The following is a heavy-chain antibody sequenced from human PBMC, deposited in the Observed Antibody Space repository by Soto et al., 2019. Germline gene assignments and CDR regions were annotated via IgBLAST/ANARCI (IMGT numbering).Heavy chain of an antibody. CDR1: GGTFSSYT. Sequence: QVQLVQSGAEVKKPGSSVKVSCKASGGTFSSYTISWVRQAPGQGLEWMGRIIPILGIANYAQKFQGRVTITADKSTSTAYMELSSLRSEDTAVYYCARDRSLHSGYDGALTFDPWGQGTLVIVSS. CDR2: IIPILGIA. D-gene: IGHD5-12*01. V-gene: IGHV1-69*08. J-gene: IGHJ5*02. CDR3: ARDRSLHSGYDGALTFDP.